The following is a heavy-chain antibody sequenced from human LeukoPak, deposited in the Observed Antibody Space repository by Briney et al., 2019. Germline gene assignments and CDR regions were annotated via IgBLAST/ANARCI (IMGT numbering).Heavy chain of an antibody. D-gene: IGHD4-17*01. CDR1: GGTFSSYA. J-gene: IGHJ6*02. CDR3: ARYGDYSLGGMDV. CDR2: IIPILGIA. V-gene: IGHV1-69*04. Sequence: GASVTVSCTASGGTFSSYAISWVRQAPGQGLEWMGRIIPILGIANYAQKFQGRVTITADKSTSTAYMELSSLRSEDTAVYYCARYGDYSLGGMDVWGQGTTVTVSS.